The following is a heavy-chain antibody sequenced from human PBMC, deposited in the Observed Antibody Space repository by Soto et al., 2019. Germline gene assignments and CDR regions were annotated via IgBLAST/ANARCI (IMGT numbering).Heavy chain of an antibody. CDR2: MNPNSGNT. D-gene: IGHD4-4*01. CDR3: ASIHDYSNYYDYYYYYGMDV. J-gene: IGHJ6*02. CDR1: GYTFTSYD. V-gene: IGHV1-8*01. Sequence: VKVSCKASGYTFTSYDINWVRQATGQGLEWMGWMNPNSGNTGYAQKFQGRVTMTRNTSISTAYMELSSLRSEDTAVYYCASIHDYSNYYDYYYYYGMDVWGQGTTVTVSS.